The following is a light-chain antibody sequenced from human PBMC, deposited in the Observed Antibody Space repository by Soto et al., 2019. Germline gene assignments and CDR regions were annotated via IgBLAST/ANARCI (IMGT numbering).Light chain of an antibody. J-gene: IGLJ1*01. CDR3: VSFTTSRSYA. CDR2: STN. V-gene: IGLV1-47*02. Sequence: QSVLTQSPSASGTPGQRVTISCSGQNSNIGTYYVYWYQHLPGAAPKLLIYSTNLRPSGVPDRFSGSKSGTSASLAISGLQAEDEADYYCVSFTTSRSYAFGSGTKVTVL. CDR1: NSNIGTYY.